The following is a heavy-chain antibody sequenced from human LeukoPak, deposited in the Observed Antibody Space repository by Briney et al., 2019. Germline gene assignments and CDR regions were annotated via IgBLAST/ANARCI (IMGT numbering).Heavy chain of an antibody. CDR2: VYRDGGAYAT. CDR3: APPLSGRHY. Sequence: GGSLRLSCAASGLTVSNNYMFWVRQAAGKGLEWVAAVYRDGGAYATNSADSVKGLFTVSGDGAKALVYLRMNSLRAADTVFYYCAPPLSGRHYWGRGTQVIVSS. CDR1: GLTVSNNY. D-gene: IGHD6-25*01. V-gene: IGHV3-53*01. J-gene: IGHJ4*02.